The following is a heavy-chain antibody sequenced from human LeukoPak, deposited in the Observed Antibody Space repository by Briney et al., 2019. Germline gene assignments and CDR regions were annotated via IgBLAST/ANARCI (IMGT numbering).Heavy chain of an antibody. CDR1: GGSISSSSYY. CDR3: ARVYYSSSYDYWYFDL. D-gene: IGHD6-13*01. J-gene: IGHJ2*01. Sequence: SETLSLTCTVSGGSISSSSYYWGWIRQPPGKGLEWIGSIYHSGSTYYNPSLKSRVTISVDTSKNQFSLKLSSVTAADTAVYYCARVYYSSSYDYWYFDLWGRGTLVTVSS. V-gene: IGHV4-39*07. CDR2: IYHSGST.